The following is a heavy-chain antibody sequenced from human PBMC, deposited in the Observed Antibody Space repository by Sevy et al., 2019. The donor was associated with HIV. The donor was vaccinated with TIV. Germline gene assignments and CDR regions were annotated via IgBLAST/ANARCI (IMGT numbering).Heavy chain of an antibody. CDR1: GFTFSSYS. J-gene: IGHJ3*02. CDR2: ISSSSSYI. Sequence: GGSLRLSCAASGFTFSSYSMNWVRQAPGKRLEWVSSISSSSSYIYYADSVKGRFTISRDNAKNSLYLQMNSLRAEDTAVYYCARDLMVVAATTDAFDISGQGTLVTVSS. CDR3: ARDLMVVAATTDAFDI. V-gene: IGHV3-21*01. D-gene: IGHD2-15*01.